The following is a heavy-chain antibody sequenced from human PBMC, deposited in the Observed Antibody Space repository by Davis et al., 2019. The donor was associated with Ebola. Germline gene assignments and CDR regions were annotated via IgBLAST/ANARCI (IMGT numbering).Heavy chain of an antibody. D-gene: IGHD3-16*01. Sequence: PSETLSLTCTVSGGSISSHYWSWIRQPPGKGLEWIGCIFYSGNNNYNASLKSRVPMSVDTSKNQFSLKLSSVTAADTAVYYCARQRGITQLGFDPWGQGTLVTVSS. J-gene: IGHJ5*02. CDR3: ARQRGITQLGFDP. V-gene: IGHV4-59*08. CDR2: IFYSGNN. CDR1: GGSISSHY.